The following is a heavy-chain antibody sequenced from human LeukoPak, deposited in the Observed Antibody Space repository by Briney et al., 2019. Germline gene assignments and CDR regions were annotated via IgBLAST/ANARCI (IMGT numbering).Heavy chain of an antibody. Sequence: PGGSLRLSCAASGFTFSSYWLIWVRQPPGKGLEWVANIQQDGSEKNYVDSVKGRFTISRDNGKNSLYLQMNRLRAEDTGVYYCARHHLDHGDLFDYWGQGTLVTVSS. J-gene: IGHJ4*02. V-gene: IGHV3-7*01. D-gene: IGHD4-17*01. CDR3: ARHHLDHGDLFDY. CDR1: GFTFSSYW. CDR2: IQQDGSEK.